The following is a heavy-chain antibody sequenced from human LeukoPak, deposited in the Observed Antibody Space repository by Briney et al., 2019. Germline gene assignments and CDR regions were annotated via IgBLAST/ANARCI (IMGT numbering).Heavy chain of an antibody. D-gene: IGHD6-13*01. J-gene: IGHJ6*02. CDR3: ARDKIAAAGTDHYYGMDV. CDR1: GFTFSSYS. Sequence: KSGGSLRLSCAASGFTFSSYSMNWVRQAPGKGLEWVSSISSSSSYIYYADSVKGRFTISRDNAKNSLYLQMNSLRAEDTAVYYCARDKIAAAGTDHYYGMDVWGQGTTVTVSS. CDR2: ISSSSSYI. V-gene: IGHV3-21*01.